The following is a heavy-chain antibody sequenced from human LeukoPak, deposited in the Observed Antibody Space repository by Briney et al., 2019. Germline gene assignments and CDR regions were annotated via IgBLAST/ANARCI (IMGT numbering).Heavy chain of an antibody. CDR3: ARVKSEYYYGSGSYPNWWFDP. V-gene: IGHV3-7*03. CDR2: INHNGNVN. D-gene: IGHD3-10*01. Sequence: GGSLRLSCAASGFTFSSYWMNWARQAPGKGLEWVASINHNGNVNYYVDSVKGRFTISRDNAKNSLYLQMSNLRAEDTAVYFCARVKSEYYYGSGSYPNWWFDPWGQGTLVTVSS. J-gene: IGHJ5*02. CDR1: GFTFSSYW.